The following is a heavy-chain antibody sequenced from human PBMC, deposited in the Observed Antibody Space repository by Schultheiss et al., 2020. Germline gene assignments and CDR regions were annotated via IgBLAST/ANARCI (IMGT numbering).Heavy chain of an antibody. Sequence: GSLRLSCAVYGGSFSGYNWTWIRQPPGKGLEWIGEINRNTKYNPSLKSRVTISVDTSKNQFSLKLNAVTAADTAVYYCARGQHYDFWSDRRFDPWGQGTLVTVSS. CDR1: GGSFSGYN. J-gene: IGHJ5*02. V-gene: IGHV4-34*01. CDR3: ARGQHYDFWSDRRFDP. CDR2: INRNT. D-gene: IGHD3-3*01.